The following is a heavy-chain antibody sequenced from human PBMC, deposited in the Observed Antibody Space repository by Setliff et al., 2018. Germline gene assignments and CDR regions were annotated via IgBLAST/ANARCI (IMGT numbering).Heavy chain of an antibody. J-gene: IGHJ4*02. CDR3: ARLRGAFDY. CDR1: GYSISSGYY. Sequence: KTSETLSLTCAVSGYSISSGYYWGWIRQPPGKGLEWIGSIYHSGSTYYNPSLKSRVTISVDTSKNQFSLRLNSATAADTAVYYCARLRGAFDYWGQGTLVTVSS. V-gene: IGHV4-38-2*01. D-gene: IGHD3-16*01. CDR2: IYHSGST.